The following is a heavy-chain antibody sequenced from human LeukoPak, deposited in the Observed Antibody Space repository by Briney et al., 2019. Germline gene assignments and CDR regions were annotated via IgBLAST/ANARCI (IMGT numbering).Heavy chain of an antibody. J-gene: IGHJ3*02. V-gene: IGHV3-21*01. CDR3: ARDGASAGYYGFDI. Sequence: PGGSLVLSCAASGFTFSSYRMNWVRQAPGKGLEWVSSISSSSSYIYYADSVKGRFTISRDNAKNSLYLQMNSLRAEDTAVYYCARDGASAGYYGFDIWGQGTMVT. CDR2: ISSSSSYI. D-gene: IGHD3-22*01. CDR1: GFTFSSYR.